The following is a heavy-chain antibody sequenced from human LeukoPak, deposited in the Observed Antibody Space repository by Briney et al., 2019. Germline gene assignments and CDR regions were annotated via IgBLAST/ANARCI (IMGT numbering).Heavy chain of an antibody. D-gene: IGHD5-12*01. CDR1: GFIFDDNA. CDR3: AKDGTSDVVATIYAFDI. J-gene: IGHJ3*02. V-gene: IGHV3-9*01. Sequence: GGSLRLSCAASGFIFDDNAMHWVRQVPGKGLEWVSGISWNSGSIGYADSVKGRFTISRDNAKNSLYLQMNSLRTEDTAFYYCAKDGTSDVVATIYAFDIWGQGTMVTVSS. CDR2: ISWNSGSI.